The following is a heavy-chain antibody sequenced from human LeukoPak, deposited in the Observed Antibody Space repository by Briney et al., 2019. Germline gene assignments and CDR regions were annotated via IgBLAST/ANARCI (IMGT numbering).Heavy chain of an antibody. D-gene: IGHD2-2*01. CDR1: GFTFSSYS. Sequence: GGSLRLSCAASGFTFSSYSMNWVRQAPGKGLEWVSSISSSSSYIYYADSVKGRFTISRDNSKNTLYLQMNSLRAEDTAVYYCAKDQVPAAIRYYYYYMDVWGKGTTVTVSS. CDR2: ISSSSSYI. V-gene: IGHV3-21*01. CDR3: AKDQVPAAIRYYYYYMDV. J-gene: IGHJ6*03.